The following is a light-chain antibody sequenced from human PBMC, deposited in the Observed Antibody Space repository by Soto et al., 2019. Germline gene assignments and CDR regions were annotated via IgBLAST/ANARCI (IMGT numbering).Light chain of an antibody. J-gene: IGLJ1*01. V-gene: IGLV2-8*01. Sequence: QSVLTQPPSASGSPGQSVTISCTGTNSDIGAYDYVSWYQQHPGKVPKLMIYEVSKRPSGVPDRFSASKSGNTASLTVSGLQAEDEADYYCSSHGGANNFYVFGTGTTVTVL. CDR2: EVS. CDR1: NSDIGAYDY. CDR3: SSHGGANNFYV.